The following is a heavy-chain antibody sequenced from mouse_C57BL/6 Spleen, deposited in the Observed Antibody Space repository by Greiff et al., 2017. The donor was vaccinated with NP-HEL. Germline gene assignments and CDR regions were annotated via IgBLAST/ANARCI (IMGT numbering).Heavy chain of an antibody. J-gene: IGHJ4*01. CDR2: INPNNGGT. D-gene: IGHD2-5*01. Sequence: EVQLQQSGPELVKPGASVKMSCKASGYTFTDYNMHWVKQSHGKSLEWIGYINPNNGGTSYNQKFKGKATLTVNKSSSTAYMELRSLTSEDSAVYYCARKRYSNYDAMDYWGQGTSVTVSS. CDR3: ARKRYSNYDAMDY. V-gene: IGHV1-22*01. CDR1: GYTFTDYN.